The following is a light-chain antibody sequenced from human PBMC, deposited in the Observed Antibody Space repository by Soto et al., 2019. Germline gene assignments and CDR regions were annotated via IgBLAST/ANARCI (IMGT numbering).Light chain of an antibody. J-gene: IGLJ1*01. CDR2: DVT. CDR3: SSSTTGSTLCV. CDR1: SSDVGAYNY. V-gene: IGLV2-14*03. Sequence: QSVLTQPASVSGSPGQSITISCTGTSSDVGAYNYVSWYQQYPGKAPKYIIYDVTNRPSGVSYRFSGYKSGHTASLTISGLQAEDELDYYGSSSTTGSTLCVSGPGTKVT.